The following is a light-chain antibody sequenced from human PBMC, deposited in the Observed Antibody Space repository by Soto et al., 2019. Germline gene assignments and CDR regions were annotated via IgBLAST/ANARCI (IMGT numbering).Light chain of an antibody. CDR2: KAS. J-gene: IGKJ4*01. CDR1: QSISTW. CDR3: QQYETFPLT. V-gene: IGKV1-5*03. Sequence: DIQMTQSPSTLSASVGDRVTIACRASQSISTWLAWYQQKPGKAPNLLIYKASILESGVPSRFSGSGSATEFTLTISSLQPEDFASYYCQQYETFPLTFGGGTKVDIK.